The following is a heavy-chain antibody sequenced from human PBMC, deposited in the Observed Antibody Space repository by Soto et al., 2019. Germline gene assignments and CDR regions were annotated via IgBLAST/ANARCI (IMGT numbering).Heavy chain of an antibody. D-gene: IGHD2-15*01. CDR1: GFTFSNYW. V-gene: IGHV3-74*01. CDR3: ARGDCVGGTCYSLAGSFYYYMDV. Sequence: EVQLVECGGGLVQPGGSLRLSCAASGFTFSNYWMYWVRQAPGKGLVWVSRINSDGSVSSYADSVKGRLTISRDNVKNPLYLQMDSLRAEDTAVYYCARGDCVGGTCYSLAGSFYYYMDVWGKGTTVTVFS. CDR2: INSDGSVS. J-gene: IGHJ6*03.